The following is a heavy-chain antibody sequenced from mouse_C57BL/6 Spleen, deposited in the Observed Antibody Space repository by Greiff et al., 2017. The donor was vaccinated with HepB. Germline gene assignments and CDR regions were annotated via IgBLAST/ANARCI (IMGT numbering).Heavy chain of an antibody. CDR1: GYAFTNYL. V-gene: IGHV1-54*01. D-gene: IGHD2-3*01. J-gene: IGHJ2*01. Sequence: VQLQQSGAELVRPGTSVKVSCKASGYAFTNYLIEWVKQRPGQGLEWIGVINPGSGGTNYNEKFKGKATLTADKSSSTAYMQLSSLTSEDSAVYCCARGAGWLLRDYWGQGTTLTVSS. CDR3: ARGAGWLLRDY. CDR2: INPGSGGT.